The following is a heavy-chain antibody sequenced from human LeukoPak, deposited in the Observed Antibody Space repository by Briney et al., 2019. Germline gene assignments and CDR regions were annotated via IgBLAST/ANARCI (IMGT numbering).Heavy chain of an antibody. Sequence: GAPRLSCATSGFTFRSYSIHWVHQAPSKGLEWVAVISYDGSNKYYADSVKGRFTISRDNSKNTLYLQMNSLRAENTAVYYCARDVVWGQGTLVTVSS. CDR1: GFTFRSYS. D-gene: IGHD2-15*01. CDR2: ISYDGSNK. J-gene: IGHJ4*02. CDR3: ARDVV. V-gene: IGHV3-30*04.